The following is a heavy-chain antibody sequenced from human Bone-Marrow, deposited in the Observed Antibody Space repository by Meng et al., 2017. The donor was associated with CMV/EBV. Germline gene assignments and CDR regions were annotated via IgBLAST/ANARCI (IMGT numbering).Heavy chain of an antibody. V-gene: IGHV1-18*01. Sequence: ASVKVSCKASGYTFTSYGISWVRQAPGQGLEWMGWISAYNGNTNYAQKLQGRVTMTTDTSISTAYMELSSLRSEDTAVYYCARDRCGGDCYSRYYYGMDVWGQGTTVTVSS. D-gene: IGHD2-21*01. J-gene: IGHJ6*02. CDR2: ISAYNGNT. CDR1: GYTFTSYG. CDR3: ARDRCGGDCYSRYYYGMDV.